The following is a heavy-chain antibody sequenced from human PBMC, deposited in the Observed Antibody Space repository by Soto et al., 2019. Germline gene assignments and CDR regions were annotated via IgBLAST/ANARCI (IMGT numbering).Heavy chain of an antibody. V-gene: IGHV3-23*01. D-gene: IGHD2-2*01. Sequence: GGSLRLSCAASGFTFSSYAMSWVRQAPGKGLEWVSVISGSGDTTNYADSVKDRFTISRDNSKNSLYLQMNSLRVEDTAIYYCAKSSSWAHYYSMDVWGKGTTVTVSS. J-gene: IGHJ6*03. CDR1: GFTFSSYA. CDR2: ISGSGDTT. CDR3: AKSSSWAHYYSMDV.